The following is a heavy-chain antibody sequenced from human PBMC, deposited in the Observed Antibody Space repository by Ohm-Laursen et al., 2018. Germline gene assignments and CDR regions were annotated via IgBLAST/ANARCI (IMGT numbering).Heavy chain of an antibody. CDR2: ISSSSSYI. J-gene: IGHJ6*02. V-gene: IGHV3-21*05. D-gene: IGHD3-10*01. CDR3: ARDGGYGSGSYYMFKNYYYYGMDV. Sequence: GSLRLSCAASGFSFSSHNTNWVRQVPGKGLEWVSYISSSSSYIYYADSVKGRFTISRDNAKNSLYLQMNSLRAEDTAVYYCARDGGYGSGSYYMFKNYYYYGMDVWGQGTTVTVSS. CDR1: GFSFSSHN.